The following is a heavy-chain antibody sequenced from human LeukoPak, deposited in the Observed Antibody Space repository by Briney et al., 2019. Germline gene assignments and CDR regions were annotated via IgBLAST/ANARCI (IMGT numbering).Heavy chain of an antibody. J-gene: IGHJ4*02. V-gene: IGHV1-18*01. CDR2: ISAYNGNT. CDR3: ARVHRGYSDFTGDY. CDR1: GYTFTSYG. Sequence: ASVKVSCKASGYTFTSYGISWVRQAPGQGLEWMGWISAYNGNTNYAQKLQGRVTMTTDTSTSTAYMELRSLRSDDPAVYYCARVHRGYSDFTGDYWGQGTLVTVSS. D-gene: IGHD5-12*01.